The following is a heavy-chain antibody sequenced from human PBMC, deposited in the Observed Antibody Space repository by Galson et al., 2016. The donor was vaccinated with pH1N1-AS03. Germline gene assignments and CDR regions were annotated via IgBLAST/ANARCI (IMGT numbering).Heavy chain of an antibody. J-gene: IGHJ4*02. CDR2: IHKDGSEK. D-gene: IGHD1-1*01. V-gene: IGHV3-7*03. CDR3: ARGAGFLVDY. CDR1: GFSFSESW. Sequence: SLRLSCATSGFSFSESWMNWVRQAPGKGLEWVAIIHKDGSEKHYLDSVKGRFTISRDNAKNSMYLQMDTLRPEDTAFYYCARGAGFLVDYWGQGTLVTVSS.